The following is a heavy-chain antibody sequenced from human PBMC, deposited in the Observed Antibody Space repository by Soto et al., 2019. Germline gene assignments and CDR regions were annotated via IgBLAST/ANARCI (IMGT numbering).Heavy chain of an antibody. J-gene: IGHJ6*02. CDR3: ARDAFDMVTTYYYYYGMDV. D-gene: IGHD5-12*01. CDR2: ISAYNGNT. CDR1: GYTFTSYG. Sequence: ASVKVSCKASGYTFTSYGISWVRQAPGQGLEWMGWISAYNGNTNYAQKLQGRVTMTTDTSTSTAYMELRSLRSDDTVVYYCARDAFDMVTTYYYYYGMDVWGQGTTVTVSS. V-gene: IGHV1-18*01.